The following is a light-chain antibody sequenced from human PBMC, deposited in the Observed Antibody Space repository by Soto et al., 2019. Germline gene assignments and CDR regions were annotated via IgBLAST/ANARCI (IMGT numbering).Light chain of an antibody. CDR2: GNS. CDR3: QSYDSSLSGSYV. J-gene: IGLJ1*01. CDR1: SSNIGAGYD. Sequence: SVLTQLPSVSGAPGQRVTISCTGSSSNIGAGYDVHWYQQLPGTAPKLLIYGNSNRPSGVPDRFSGSKSGTSASLAITGLQAEDEADYYCQSYDSSLSGSYVFGTGTKVTVL. V-gene: IGLV1-40*01.